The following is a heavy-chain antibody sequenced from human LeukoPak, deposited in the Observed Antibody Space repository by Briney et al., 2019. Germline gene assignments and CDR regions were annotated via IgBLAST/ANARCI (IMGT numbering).Heavy chain of an antibody. V-gene: IGHV3-74*01. CDR3: ARLYYDFWSVYYSDNGNIYMDV. Sequence: HPGGSLRLSCAASGFTFSSYWMHWVRQAPGKGLVWVSRINDDGRNTSYADSVKGRFTISRDNAKNTLYLQMNSLRAEDTAVYYCARLYYDFWSVYYSDNGNIYMDVWGKGTTVTVSS. D-gene: IGHD3-3*01. CDR2: INDDGRNT. CDR1: GFTFSSYW. J-gene: IGHJ6*03.